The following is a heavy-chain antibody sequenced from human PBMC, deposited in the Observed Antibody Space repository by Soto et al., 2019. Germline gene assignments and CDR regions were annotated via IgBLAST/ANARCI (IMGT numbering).Heavy chain of an antibody. CDR2: LETDGSTT. J-gene: IGHJ4*02. D-gene: IGHD1-1*01. CDR3: VRDGTSTMPYDY. V-gene: IGHV3-74*03. Sequence: EVQLVESGGGLVQPGGSLRLSCAASGFSLSDHWMHWVRQAPGKGLVWVSCLETDGSTTAYADSVRGRFSISRDNAKNTLYLQMNSLRAEDTAVYYCVRDGTSTMPYDYWGQGTLVTVSS. CDR1: GFSLSDHW.